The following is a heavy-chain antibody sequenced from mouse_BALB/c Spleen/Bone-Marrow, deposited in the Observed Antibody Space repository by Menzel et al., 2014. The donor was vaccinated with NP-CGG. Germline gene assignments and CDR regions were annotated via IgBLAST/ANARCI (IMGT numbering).Heavy chain of an antibody. CDR2: IYPYNGVT. J-gene: IGHJ2*01. CDR3: ARGLCGNYYFDY. Sequence: EVQLQQSGPELVKPGASVKMSCKASGYTFTDYNIHWVKQSHGKSLEWIGYIYPYNGVTGYNQKFKTKATLTIDNSSITAYMELRSLTSEDSAVYYCARGLCGNYYFDYWGQGTTLTVSS. D-gene: IGHD2-1*01. V-gene: IGHV1S29*02. CDR1: GYTFTDYN.